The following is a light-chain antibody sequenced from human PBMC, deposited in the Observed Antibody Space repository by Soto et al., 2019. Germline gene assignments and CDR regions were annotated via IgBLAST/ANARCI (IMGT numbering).Light chain of an antibody. CDR2: DSS. J-gene: IGLJ3*02. Sequence: QAVVTQESSLTVSPGGTVTLTCGSSTGAVTSGHSPSWFQQKPGQAPKTLIYDSSNRHSWTPARFSGSLLGGKAALTLSGAQLDDEADYYCLLSHGDAWVFGGGTKLTVL. V-gene: IGLV7-46*01. CDR1: TGAVTSGHS. CDR3: LLSHGDAWV.